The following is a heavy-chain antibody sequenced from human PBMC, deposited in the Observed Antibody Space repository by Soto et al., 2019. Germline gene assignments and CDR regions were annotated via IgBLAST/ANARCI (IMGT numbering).Heavy chain of an antibody. Sequence: EVQLVESGGGLVKPGGSLRLSCVASGFTFSNAWMSWVRQAPGKGLEWVGRIISKTDGGITEYGAPVKGRFTISRDDSKSTLYLQMNSVKTGDTAVYYCTTAEEREDVFGSVFWTGFDYWGQGTLVTVSS. D-gene: IGHD3-3*01. CDR2: IISKTDGGIT. V-gene: IGHV3-15*01. CDR1: GFTFSNAW. J-gene: IGHJ4*02. CDR3: TTAEEREDVFGSVFWTGFDY.